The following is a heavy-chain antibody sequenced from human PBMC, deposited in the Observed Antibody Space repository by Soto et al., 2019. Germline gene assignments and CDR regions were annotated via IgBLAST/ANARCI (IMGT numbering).Heavy chain of an antibody. CDR2: IYHSGST. CDR3: ARAIAARPTYGMDV. J-gene: IGHJ6*02. Sequence: PSETLSLTCAVSGGSISSSNWWSWVRQPPGKGLEWIGEIYHSGSTNYNPSLKSRVTISVDKSKNQFSLKLSSVTAADTAVYYCARAIAARPTYGMDVWGQGTTVTVSS. V-gene: IGHV4-4*02. CDR1: GGSISSSNW. D-gene: IGHD6-6*01.